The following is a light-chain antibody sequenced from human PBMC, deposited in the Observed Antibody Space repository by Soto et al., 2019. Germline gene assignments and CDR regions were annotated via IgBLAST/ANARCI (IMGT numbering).Light chain of an antibody. V-gene: IGKV1D-12*01. CDR1: QDISTL. J-gene: IGKJ4*01. CDR3: QQADSFPLT. Sequence: DIQMTQSPSSVSASIGDTVTITCRASQDISTLLAWYQQKPGKAPKLLIYGASTLESGVPSRFSGRGSGTDFTLTISSLQHEHFATYFCQQADSFPLTFGGGTKVDSK. CDR2: GAS.